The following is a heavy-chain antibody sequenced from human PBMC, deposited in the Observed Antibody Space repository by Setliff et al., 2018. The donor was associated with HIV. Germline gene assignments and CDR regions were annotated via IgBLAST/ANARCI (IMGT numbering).Heavy chain of an antibody. CDR1: GFTFNNAW. CDR3: ARDQRWEFPHYFDY. V-gene: IGHV3-15*01. D-gene: IGHD1-26*01. J-gene: IGHJ4*02. CDR2: IKRKTDGGTT. Sequence: GSLRLSCAASGFTFNNAWMTWVRQAPGKGLEWIGRIKRKTDGGTTDYAAPVKGRFTISRDDSKSTLYLQMNSLRADDTAVYYCARDQRWEFPHYFDYWGQGALVTVS.